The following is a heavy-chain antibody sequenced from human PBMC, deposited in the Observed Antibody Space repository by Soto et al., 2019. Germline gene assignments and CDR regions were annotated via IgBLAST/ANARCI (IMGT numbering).Heavy chain of an antibody. CDR3: ARGLIVWFGELSRRGGHYYYMDV. CDR2: INDSGNI. Sequence: QVQLQQWGAGLLKPSETLSLTCAVYGASFSGYQLTWIRQTPGKGLEWIGEINDSGNINYNPSLKRRVTISLDTPKKQISLKLSSVTAADSAVYYCARGLIVWFGELSRRGGHYYYMDVWGKGTTVNVSS. D-gene: IGHD3-10*01. J-gene: IGHJ6*03. CDR1: GASFSGYQ. V-gene: IGHV4-34*01.